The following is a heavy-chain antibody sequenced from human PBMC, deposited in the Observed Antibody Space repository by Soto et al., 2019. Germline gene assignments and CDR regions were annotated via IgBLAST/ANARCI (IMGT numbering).Heavy chain of an antibody. V-gene: IGHV1-2*02. D-gene: IGHD6-13*01. Sequence: ASVKVSCKASGYTFTGYYVHWVREAPGQGLEWMGWINPETGGTSYAQKFQGRVTLSRDTSINTAYLELSRLRFDDAAVYFCARERYQVIAGGTDVWGQGTTVTSP. CDR3: ARERYQVIAGGTDV. CDR2: INPETGGT. CDR1: GYTFTGYY. J-gene: IGHJ6*02.